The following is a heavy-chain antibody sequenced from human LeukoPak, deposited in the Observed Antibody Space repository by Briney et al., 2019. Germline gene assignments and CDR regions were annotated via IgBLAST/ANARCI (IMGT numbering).Heavy chain of an antibody. CDR2: ISGSGDNT. V-gene: IGHV3-23*01. Sequence: GGSLRLSCAASGFTFSNYAMSWVRQAPGKGPEWVSIISGSGDNTHYADSVKGRFTISRDNSRNTLYLQMNTLRAEDTAIYHCARRGWLVSFDYWGQGTLVTVSS. J-gene: IGHJ4*02. D-gene: IGHD6-19*01. CDR1: GFTFSNYA. CDR3: ARRGWLVSFDY.